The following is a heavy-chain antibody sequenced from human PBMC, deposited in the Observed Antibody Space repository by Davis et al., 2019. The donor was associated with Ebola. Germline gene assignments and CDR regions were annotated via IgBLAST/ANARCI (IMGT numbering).Heavy chain of an antibody. CDR2: FYSGGST. CDR3: ARIYYYYYGMDV. V-gene: IGHV3-66*01. CDR1: GFTFSSYA. Sequence: GGSLRLSCAASGFTFSSYAMSWVRQAPGKGLEWVSVFYSGGSTYYADSVKGRFTISRDNSKNTLYLQMNSLRAEDTAVYYCARIYYYYYGMDVWGQGTTVTVSS. J-gene: IGHJ6*02.